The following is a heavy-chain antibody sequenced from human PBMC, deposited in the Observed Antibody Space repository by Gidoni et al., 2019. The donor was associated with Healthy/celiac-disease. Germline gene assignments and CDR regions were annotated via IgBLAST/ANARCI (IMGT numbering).Heavy chain of an antibody. CDR3: ARGYCSSTSCFSPSYYYYGMDV. CDR2: INHSGST. J-gene: IGHJ6*02. V-gene: IGHV4-34*01. D-gene: IGHD2-2*01. CDR1: GGSFSGYX. Sequence: QVQLQQWGAGLLKPSETLSLTCAVYGGSFSGYXXXWIRPPPGKGLEWIGEINHSGSTNYNPSLKSRVTISVDTSKNQFSLKLSSVTAADTAVYYCARGYCSSTSCFSPSYYYYGMDVWGQGTTVTXSS.